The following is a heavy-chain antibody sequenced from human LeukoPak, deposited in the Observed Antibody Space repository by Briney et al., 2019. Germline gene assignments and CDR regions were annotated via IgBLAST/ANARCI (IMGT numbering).Heavy chain of an antibody. D-gene: IGHD4-17*01. CDR1: GFTFSSYG. CDR3: AKDNYGDYNYYYYGMDV. V-gene: IGHV3-30*18. CDR2: ISYDGSNK. J-gene: IGHJ6*02. Sequence: GGSLRLSCAASGFTFSSYGMHWVRQAPGKGLEGVAVISYDGSNKYYADCVKGRFTISRDNSKNTLYLQMNSLRAEDTAVYYCAKDNYGDYNYYYYGMDVWGQGTTVTVSS.